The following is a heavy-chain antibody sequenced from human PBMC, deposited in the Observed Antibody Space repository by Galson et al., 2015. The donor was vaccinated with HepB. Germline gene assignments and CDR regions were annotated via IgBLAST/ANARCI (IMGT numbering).Heavy chain of an antibody. Sequence: ETLSLTCTVSGGSIGEYYWSWIRQSPGKGLEWIGYIYYTGSYKYNPSLKTRITISVDTSKNQLFLKLTSVTAADTGIYYCARDQTSGWPEDAFDIWGHGTMVTVSS. CDR2: IYYTGSY. D-gene: IGHD6-19*01. CDR1: GGSIGEYY. V-gene: IGHV4-59*01. CDR3: ARDQTSGWPEDAFDI. J-gene: IGHJ3*02.